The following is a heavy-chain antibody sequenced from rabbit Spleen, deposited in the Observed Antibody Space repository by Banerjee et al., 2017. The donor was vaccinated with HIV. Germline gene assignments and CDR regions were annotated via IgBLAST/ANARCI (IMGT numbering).Heavy chain of an antibody. Sequence: QEQLVESGGGLVKPGASLTLTCTASRFIISSSYWICWVRQAPGKGPEWIACIYGGGVNAYYASWAKGRFTISKTSSTTVTLQMTSLTAADTATYFCARDTSSSFSSYGMDLWGPGTLVTVS. J-gene: IGHJ6*01. CDR3: ARDTSSSFSSYGMDL. V-gene: IGHV1S45*01. D-gene: IGHD1-1*01. CDR1: RFIISSSYW. CDR2: IYGGGVNA.